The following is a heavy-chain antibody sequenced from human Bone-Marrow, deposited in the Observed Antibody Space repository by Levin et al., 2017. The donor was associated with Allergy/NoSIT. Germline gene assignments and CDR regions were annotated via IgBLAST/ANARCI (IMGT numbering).Heavy chain of an antibody. CDR2: IYSSGST. Sequence: GGSLRLPCAASGFSVSSNYMTWVRQAPGKGLQWVSVIYSSGSTYYADSVKGRFTISRDNAQNTLYLQMNGLTAEDTAIYYCARVASVILPATNSFDLWGQGTMVTVSS. CDR3: ARVASVILPATNSFDL. CDR1: GFSVSSNY. V-gene: IGHV3-53*01. J-gene: IGHJ3*01. D-gene: IGHD2-2*01.